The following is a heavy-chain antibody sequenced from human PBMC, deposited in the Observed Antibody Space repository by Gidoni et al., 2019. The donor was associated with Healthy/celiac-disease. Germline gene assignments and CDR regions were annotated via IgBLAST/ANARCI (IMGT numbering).Heavy chain of an antibody. V-gene: IGHV4-59*01. CDR3: ARGPRYYDSSGYSYYYGMDV. J-gene: IGHJ6*02. CDR2: IYYSGST. D-gene: IGHD3-22*01. CDR1: GGSIRSYY. Sequence: QVQLQESGPGLVKPSETLSLTCTVSGGSIRSYYWRWIRQPPGKGLEWIGYIYYSGSTNYNPSLKSRVTISVDTSKNQFSLKLSSVTAADTAVYYCARGPRYYDSSGYSYYYGMDVWGQGTTVTVSS.